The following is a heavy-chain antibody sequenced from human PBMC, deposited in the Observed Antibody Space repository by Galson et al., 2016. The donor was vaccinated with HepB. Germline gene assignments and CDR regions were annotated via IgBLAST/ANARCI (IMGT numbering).Heavy chain of an antibody. V-gene: IGHV4-39*01. CDR2: IHYSGST. Sequence: LSLTCPVSGGSISSSSSYWGWIRQPPGKGLEWIGSIHYSGSTYYNPSLKSRVTMSVDTSKNPFSLRLTSVTAADTAVYYCATQKLLWFGEGDFWGQGTLVTVSS. CDR1: GGSISSSSSY. J-gene: IGHJ4*02. CDR3: ATQKLLWFGEGDF. D-gene: IGHD3-10*01.